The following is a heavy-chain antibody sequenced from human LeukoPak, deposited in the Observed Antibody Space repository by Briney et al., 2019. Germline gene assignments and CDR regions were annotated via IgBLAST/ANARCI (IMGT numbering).Heavy chain of an antibody. D-gene: IGHD1-14*01. CDR1: GFPLSTSGVG. J-gene: IGHJ4*02. CDR2: IYYNGGT. V-gene: IGHV4-61*08. CDR3: ARDITTDGARKLDC. Sequence: SGPTLVNPPQTLTLTCTFSGFPLSTSGVGVGWIRQPPGKGLELIGYIYYNGGTNYNPSLKSRVTMSLDKSKNQFSLKLNSVTAADTAVYYCARDITTDGARKLDCWGQGTLVTVSS.